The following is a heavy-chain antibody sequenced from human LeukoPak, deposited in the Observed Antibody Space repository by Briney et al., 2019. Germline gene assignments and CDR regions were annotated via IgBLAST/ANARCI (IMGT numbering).Heavy chain of an antibody. CDR1: GGTFSSYA. Sequence: GSSVKVSCKASGGTFSSYAISWVRQAPGQGLEWMGGIIPIFGTANYAQKFQGRVTITADESTSTAYMELSSLRSEDTAVYYCAITLPIYSSAFANWFDPWGQGTLVTVSS. J-gene: IGHJ5*02. CDR2: IIPIFGTA. D-gene: IGHD6-25*01. CDR3: AITLPIYSSAFANWFDP. V-gene: IGHV1-69*01.